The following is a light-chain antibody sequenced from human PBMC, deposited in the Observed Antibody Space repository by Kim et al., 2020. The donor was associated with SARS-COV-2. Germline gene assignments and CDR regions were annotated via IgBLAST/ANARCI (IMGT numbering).Light chain of an antibody. V-gene: IGKV1-39*01. J-gene: IGKJ2*03. CDR3: QQSYSAPFS. Sequence: DIQMTQSPSSLSASVGDRVTITCRASQSISTFLNWYQYKPGKAPRLIVYAASSLQSGVPVRFSGGGSGTDFTLTISSLQPEDFATYFCQQSYSAPFSFGLGTKLEI. CDR1: QSISTF. CDR2: AAS.